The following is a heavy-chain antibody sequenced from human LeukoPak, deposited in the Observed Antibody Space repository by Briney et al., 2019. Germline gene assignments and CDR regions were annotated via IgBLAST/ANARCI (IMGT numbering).Heavy chain of an antibody. V-gene: IGHV4-34*01. CDR3: ARDRTMVRGVVHYYYYGMDV. CDR1: GGSFSGYY. Sequence: PSETLSLTCAVYGGSFSGYYWSWIRQPPGKGLEWIGEINHSGSTNYNPSLKSRDTISVDTSKNQFSLKLSSVTAADTAVYYCARDRTMVRGVVHYYYYGMDVWGQGTTVTVSS. J-gene: IGHJ6*02. CDR2: INHSGST. D-gene: IGHD3-10*01.